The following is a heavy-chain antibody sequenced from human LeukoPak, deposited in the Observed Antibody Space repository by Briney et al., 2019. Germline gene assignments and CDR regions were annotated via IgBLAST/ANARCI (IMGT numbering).Heavy chain of an antibody. CDR1: GFTFSSYA. J-gene: IGHJ4*02. CDR3: AKLQWLVEGAFDY. D-gene: IGHD6-19*01. Sequence: GGSLRLSCAASGFTFSSYAMSWVRQAPGKGLEWVAVISYDGSNKYYADSVKGRFTISRDNSKNTLYLQMNSLRAEDTAVYYCAKLQWLVEGAFDYWGQGTLVTVSS. V-gene: IGHV3-30*18. CDR2: ISYDGSNK.